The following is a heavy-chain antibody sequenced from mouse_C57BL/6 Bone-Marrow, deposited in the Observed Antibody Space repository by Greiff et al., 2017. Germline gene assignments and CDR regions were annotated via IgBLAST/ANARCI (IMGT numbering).Heavy chain of an antibody. Sequence: VKLQESGPELVKPGASVKISCKASGYAFSSSWMNWVKQRPGKGLEWIGRIYPGDGDTNYNGKFKGKATLTADKSSSTAYMQLSSLTSEDSAVYFCARITYYSNSWYFDVWGTGTTVTVSS. J-gene: IGHJ1*03. CDR2: IYPGDGDT. V-gene: IGHV1-82*01. CDR1: GYAFSSSW. D-gene: IGHD2-5*01. CDR3: ARITYYSNSWYFDV.